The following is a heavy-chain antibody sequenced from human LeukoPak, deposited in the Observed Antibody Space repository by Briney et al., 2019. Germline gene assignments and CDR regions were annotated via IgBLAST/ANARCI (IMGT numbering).Heavy chain of an antibody. Sequence: SETLSLTCTVSGASISSYYWSWIRQPPGKGLEWIGYISYSGGSNYNPSLNYNPSLKSRVTISVDTSKNQFSLKLSSVTAADTAVYYCARGDSTDRYCSSTSCYQLDYWGQGTLVTVSS. CDR3: ARGDSTDRYCSSTSCYQLDY. J-gene: IGHJ4*02. D-gene: IGHD2-2*01. V-gene: IGHV4-59*12. CDR2: ISYSGGS. CDR1: GASISSYY.